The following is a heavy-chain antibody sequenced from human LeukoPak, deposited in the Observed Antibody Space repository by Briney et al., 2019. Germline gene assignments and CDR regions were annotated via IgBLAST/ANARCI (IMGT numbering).Heavy chain of an antibody. CDR3: ARQYRGGNAYISGCFDY. V-gene: IGHV5-51*01. D-gene: IGHD5-12*01. J-gene: IGHJ4*02. CDR1: GSIFTKYW. Sequence: RGASLQISCAASGSIFTKYWIGWVRPLRGKGLEWLRIIYPDDSETRYGPSVQGQGTISTDGSISTAYLQWSSLKASDTAIYYCARQYRGGNAYISGCFDYWGQGTLVTVSS. CDR2: IYPDDSET.